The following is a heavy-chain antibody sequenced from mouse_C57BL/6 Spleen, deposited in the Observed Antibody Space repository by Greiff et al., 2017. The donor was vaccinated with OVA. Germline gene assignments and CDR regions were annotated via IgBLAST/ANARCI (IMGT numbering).Heavy chain of an antibody. CDR2: IDPSDSYT. D-gene: IGHD2-2*01. CDR3: ARRMVTTSSVSYYFDY. CDR1: GYTFTSYW. Sequence: QVQLQQPGAELVKPGASVKLSCKASGYTFTSYWMQWVKQRPGQGLEWIGEIDPSDSYTNYNQKFKGKATLTVDTSSSTAYMQLSSRTSEDSAVYYCARRMVTTSSVSYYFDYWGQGTTLTVSS. J-gene: IGHJ2*01. V-gene: IGHV1-50*01.